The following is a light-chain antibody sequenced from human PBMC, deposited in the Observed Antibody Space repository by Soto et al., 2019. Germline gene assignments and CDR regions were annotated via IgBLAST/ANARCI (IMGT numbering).Light chain of an antibody. J-gene: IGKJ1*01. Sequence: DIVMTQSPDSLAVSLGERATINCKSSQSVFHSSNDKNFLNWYQQKPGQPPKLLIYWASTRESGVPARFSGSGSGTDFTLTISSLQAEDEEVYYWHQCYSAPWTFGQGTKVEIK. CDR1: QSVFHSSNDKNF. CDR2: WAS. CDR3: HQCYSAPWT. V-gene: IGKV4-1*01.